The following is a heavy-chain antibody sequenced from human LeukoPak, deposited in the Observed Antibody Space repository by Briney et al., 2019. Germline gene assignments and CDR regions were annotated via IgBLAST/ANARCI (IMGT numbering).Heavy chain of an antibody. CDR2: ISSSSSTI. Sequence: SGGSLRLSCAASGFTFSSYSMNWVRQAPGKGLEWVSYISSSSSTIYYADSVKGRFTISRDNSKNTLYLQMNSLRAEDTAVYYCAKDNIGGGSSGRKRWFDPWGQGTLVTVSS. CDR1: GFTFSSYS. J-gene: IGHJ5*02. D-gene: IGHD3-10*01. V-gene: IGHV3-48*01. CDR3: AKDNIGGGSSGRKRWFDP.